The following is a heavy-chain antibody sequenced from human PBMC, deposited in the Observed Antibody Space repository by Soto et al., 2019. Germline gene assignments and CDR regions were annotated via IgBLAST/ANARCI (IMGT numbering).Heavy chain of an antibody. CDR2: ISAHNGNT. CDR1: GYAFTTYG. J-gene: IGHJ4*02. Sequence: QVHLVQSGAEVKKPGASVKVSCQGSGYAFTTYGITWVRQAPGQGLEWMGWISAHNGNTNYAQKRQGRVTVTRDTSTSTAYMDLRSLRYDDTAVYYCARGRYGDYWGQGALVTVSS. CDR3: ARGRYGDY. D-gene: IGHD1-1*01. V-gene: IGHV1-18*01.